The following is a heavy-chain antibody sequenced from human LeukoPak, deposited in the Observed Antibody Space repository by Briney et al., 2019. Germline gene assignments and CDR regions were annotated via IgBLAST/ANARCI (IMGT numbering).Heavy chain of an antibody. CDR3: ARALTTLTYEGY. V-gene: IGHV3-21*01. J-gene: IGHJ4*02. D-gene: IGHD1-1*01. CDR2: ISGSNSYI. CDR1: GFTFSSYT. Sequence: GGSLRLSCAASGFTFSSYTMHWIRQAPGKGLEWVSSISGSNSYIFYADSVKGRFTVSRDNAKDSLYLQMNSLRAEDTAVYYCARALTTLTYEGYWGQGTLATISS.